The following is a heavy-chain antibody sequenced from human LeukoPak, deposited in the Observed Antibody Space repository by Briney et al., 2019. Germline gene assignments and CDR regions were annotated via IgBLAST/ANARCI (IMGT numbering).Heavy chain of an antibody. CDR3: AKEGRDCSSTSCYLDY. J-gene: IGHJ4*02. CDR1: GFTFSDYY. D-gene: IGHD2-2*01. Sequence: PGGSLRLSCAASGFTFSDYYMSWIRQAPGRGLEWVSYINSSGSIIYYADSVKGRFTISRDNAKSSLYLQMNSLRAEDTAVYYCAKEGRDCSSTSCYLDYWGQGTLVTVSS. V-gene: IGHV3-11*04. CDR2: INSSGSII.